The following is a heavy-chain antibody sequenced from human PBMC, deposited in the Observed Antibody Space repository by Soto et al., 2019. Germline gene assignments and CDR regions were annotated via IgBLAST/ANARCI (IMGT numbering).Heavy chain of an antibody. CDR2: ISGSGGNT. CDR3: AKDPTGTTRNFAY. D-gene: IGHD1-7*01. CDR1: GFTFSSYA. Sequence: GGSLRLSCAASGFTFSSYAMSWVRQAPGKGLEWVSAISGSGGNTYYADSVKGRFTISRDNSKNTLYLQMNSLRAEDTALYYCAKDPTGTTRNFAYWGQGTLVTVSS. V-gene: IGHV3-23*01. J-gene: IGHJ4*02.